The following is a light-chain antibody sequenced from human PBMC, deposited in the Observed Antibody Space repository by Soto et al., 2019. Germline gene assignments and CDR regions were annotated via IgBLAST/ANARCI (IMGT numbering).Light chain of an antibody. Sequence: QSALTQPASVSGSPGQSITISCTGTSSDVGTSNFVSWHQQHPGKAPKLIIYEVNSRPSGVSHRFSGSKSGNTASLTISGLQAEDEADYYCSSYTTSTTLVFGGGTKVTVL. V-gene: IGLV2-14*01. CDR1: SSDVGTSNF. CDR3: SSYTTSTTLV. J-gene: IGLJ2*01. CDR2: EVN.